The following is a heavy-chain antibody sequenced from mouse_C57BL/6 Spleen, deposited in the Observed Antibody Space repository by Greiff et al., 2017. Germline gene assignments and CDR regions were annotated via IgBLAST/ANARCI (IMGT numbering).Heavy chain of an antibody. D-gene: IGHD2-2*01. CDR1: WFSLSTSGMG. CDR2: IYWDDDK. Sequence: HVTLKESGPGILQSSQTLSLTCSFSWFSLSTSGMGVSWIRQPSGKGLEWLAHIYWDDDKRYNPSLKSRLTISKDTSRNQVFLQLTSVDTADTATYYCARRAHGYDGSYWYFAVRGTWAT. J-gene: IGHJ1*03. CDR3: ARRAHGYDGSYWYFAV. V-gene: IGHV8-12*01.